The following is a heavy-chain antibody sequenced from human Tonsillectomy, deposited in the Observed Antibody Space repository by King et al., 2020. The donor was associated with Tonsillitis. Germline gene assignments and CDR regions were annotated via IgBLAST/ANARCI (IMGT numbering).Heavy chain of an antibody. CDR2: INTNTGNP. CDR3: ARDYDGPSIAAAGTNWFDP. D-gene: IGHD6-13*01. V-gene: IGHV7-4-1*02. Sequence: VQLVESGSELKKPGASVKVSCKASGYTFTSYAMYWVRQAPGQGLEWMGWINTNTGNPTYAQGFTGRFVFSLDTSVSTAYLQISSLKAEDTAVYYCARDYDGPSIAAAGTNWFDPWGQGTLVTVSS. J-gene: IGHJ5*02. CDR1: GYTFTSYA.